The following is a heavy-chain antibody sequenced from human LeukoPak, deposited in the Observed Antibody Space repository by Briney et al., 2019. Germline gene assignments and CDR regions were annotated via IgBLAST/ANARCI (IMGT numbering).Heavy chain of an antibody. D-gene: IGHD2-21*02. CDR3: VREGANIVVVTAILPFVGDTFDI. CDR1: GFTFSSYG. V-gene: IGHV3-23*01. Sequence: PGRSLRLSCAASGFTFSSYGMHWVRQAPGKGLEWVSAISGSGGSTYYADSVKGRFTISRDNSKNTLYLQMNSLRVEDTAVYYCVREGANIVVVTAILPFVGDTFDIWGQGTMVTVSS. J-gene: IGHJ3*02. CDR2: ISGSGGST.